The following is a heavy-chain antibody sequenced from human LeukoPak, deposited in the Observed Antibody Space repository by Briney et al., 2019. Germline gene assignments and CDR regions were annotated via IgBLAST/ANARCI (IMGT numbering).Heavy chain of an antibody. D-gene: IGHD2-2*01. CDR2: IYHSGST. CDR1: GGSFSGYY. CDR3: ARGRAIPAAMDC. J-gene: IGHJ4*02. Sequence: PSETLSLTCAVYGGSFSGYYWSWIRQPPGKGLEWIGSIYHSGSTYYNPSLKSRVTISVDTSKNQFSLNLSSVTAADTAVYYCARGRAIPAAMDCWGQGTLVTGSS. V-gene: IGHV4-34*01.